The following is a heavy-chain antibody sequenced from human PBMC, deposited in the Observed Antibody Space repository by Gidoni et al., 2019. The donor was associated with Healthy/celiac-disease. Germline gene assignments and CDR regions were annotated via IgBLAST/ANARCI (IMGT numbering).Heavy chain of an antibody. V-gene: IGHV3-9*01. D-gene: IGHD2-2*01. J-gene: IGHJ5*02. CDR3: AKDAGGYCSSTSCYRGGFDP. CDR1: ALTFHDYA. CDR2: ISWYSGSI. Sequence: EVQLVESGGGLVQPGRSLHPPFPASALTFHDYAIPWVRQSPGKGLEWVSGISWYSGSIGYADSVKGRFTISRDNAKNSLYLQMNSLRAEDTALYYCAKDAGGYCSSTSCYRGGFDPWGQGTLVTVSS.